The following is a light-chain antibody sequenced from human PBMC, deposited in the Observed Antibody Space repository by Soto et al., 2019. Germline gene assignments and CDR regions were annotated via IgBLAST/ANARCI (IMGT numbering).Light chain of an antibody. Sequence: QSALTQPASVSGSPGQSITISCTGTSITVGGFNVVSWYQQHRGKAPEVSIDEGIKRPSGVSNRFSGSNSGSTASLTISGLQAEDEADYYCCSYVGATTYVFGTGTTVTVL. CDR3: CSYVGATTYV. CDR1: SITVGGFNV. V-gene: IGLV2-23*01. CDR2: EGI. J-gene: IGLJ1*01.